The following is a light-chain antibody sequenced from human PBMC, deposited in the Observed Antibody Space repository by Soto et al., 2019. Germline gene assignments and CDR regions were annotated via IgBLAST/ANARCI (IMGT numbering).Light chain of an antibody. CDR1: QSISSW. J-gene: IGKJ1*01. CDR2: DAS. CDR3: QQYNTYSWT. V-gene: IGKV1-5*01. Sequence: GDRVTITCRASQSISSWLAWYQQKPGKAPKLLIYDASSLESGVPSRFSGSGSGTEFTLTISSLQPDDFATYYCQQYNTYSWTFGPGTKVEIK.